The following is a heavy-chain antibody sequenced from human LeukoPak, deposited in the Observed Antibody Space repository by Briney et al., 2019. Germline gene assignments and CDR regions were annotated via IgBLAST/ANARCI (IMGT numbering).Heavy chain of an antibody. CDR3: AREVTVCGSTSCHLDY. D-gene: IGHD2-2*01. J-gene: IGHJ4*02. CDR1: GYTFTGSY. CDR2: INPNSGGT. Sequence: GASVKVSCKASGYTFTGSYMHWVRHAPGQGLEWMGWINPNSGGTNYAQKFQGRVTMTRDTSISTAYMELSSLRSDDTAVYYCAREVTVCGSTSCHLDYWGQGSLVIVSS. V-gene: IGHV1-2*02.